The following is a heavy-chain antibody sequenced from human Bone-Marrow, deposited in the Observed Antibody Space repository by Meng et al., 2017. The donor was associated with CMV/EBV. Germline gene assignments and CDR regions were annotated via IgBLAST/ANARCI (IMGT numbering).Heavy chain of an antibody. CDR3: ERVAWGYFDY. J-gene: IGHJ4*02. CDR1: GFTVRSNY. Sequence: GEVLKIFSAASGFTVRSNYMGWVRQALGKGLGWVSIIYSGGITYYADSVKGRFTITRDNSKNTVYLQMNSLRAEDTSVYYCERVAWGYFDYWGQGTLVTVSS. D-gene: IGHD7-27*01. V-gene: IGHV3-53*01. CDR2: IYSGGIT.